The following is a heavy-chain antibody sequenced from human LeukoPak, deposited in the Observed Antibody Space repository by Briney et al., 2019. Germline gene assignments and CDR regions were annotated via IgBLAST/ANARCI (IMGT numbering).Heavy chain of an antibody. CDR1: GGSLNTYY. CDR2: IYISGNT. CDR3: ARERRLLRVDAFDV. Sequence: SETLSLTCSVSGGSLNTYYWSWIRQPAGKGLEWIGRIYISGNTNYNPSLQSRVTMSVDTSKNQFSLKVSSVTAADTAVYYCARERRLLRVDAFDVWGQGTRVTVSS. V-gene: IGHV4-4*07. J-gene: IGHJ3*01. D-gene: IGHD4-23*01.